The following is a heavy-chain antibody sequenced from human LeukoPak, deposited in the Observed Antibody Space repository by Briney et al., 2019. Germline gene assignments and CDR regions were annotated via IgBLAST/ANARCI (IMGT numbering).Heavy chain of an antibody. V-gene: IGHV1-18*01. CDR1: GYTFTSYG. J-gene: IGHJ3*02. Sequence: ASVKVSCKASGYTFTSYGISWVRQAPGQGLEWMGWISAYNGNTNYAQKLQGRVTMTTDTSTSTAYMELRSLRSDDTAVYYCARAPDYGDYGGPFDIWGQGTMVTVSS. D-gene: IGHD4-17*01. CDR2: ISAYNGNT. CDR3: ARAPDYGDYGGPFDI.